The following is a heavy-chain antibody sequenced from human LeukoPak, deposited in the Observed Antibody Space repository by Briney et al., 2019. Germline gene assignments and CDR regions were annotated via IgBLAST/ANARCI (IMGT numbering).Heavy chain of an antibody. V-gene: IGHV4-59*02. CDR3: VGGGDWLPEY. CDR1: GASVSGKF. Sequence: PSETLSLTCTVSGASVSGKFWSWIRHSPGNGLEWIGLIYYSGTTKFNPSLEGRVAMSVDTSNNQFSLSLNSATTADTAVYFCVGGGDWLPEYWGHGTQVIVSS. D-gene: IGHD3/OR15-3a*01. CDR2: IYYSGTT. J-gene: IGHJ4*01.